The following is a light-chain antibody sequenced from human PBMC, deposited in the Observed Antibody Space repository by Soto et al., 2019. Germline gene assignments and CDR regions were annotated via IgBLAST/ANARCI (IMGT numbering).Light chain of an antibody. J-gene: IGKJ2*01. Sequence: EIVMTQSPATLSVSPGERATLSCRASQSVSSNLAWYQQKPGQAPRLLIYGASTRATGIPARFSGSGSGTEFTLTISSLQSEDFAVYYCQQYNDWPYNFGQGTKLDIK. CDR3: QQYNDWPYN. V-gene: IGKV3-15*01. CDR1: QSVSSN. CDR2: GAS.